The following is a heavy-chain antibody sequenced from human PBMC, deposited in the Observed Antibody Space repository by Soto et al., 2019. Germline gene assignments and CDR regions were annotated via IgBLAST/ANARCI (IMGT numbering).Heavy chain of an antibody. D-gene: IGHD2-2*01. CDR1: GYTFTSYD. J-gene: IGHJ4*02. V-gene: IGHV1-8*01. CDR2: MNPNSGNT. CDR3: ARDPFGGGELSAMNDF. Sequence: ASVKVSCKASGYTFTSYDINWVRQATGQGLEWMGWMNPNSGNTGYAQKFQGRVTMTRNTSISTAYMELSSLRSEDTAVYYCARDPFGGGELSAMNDFWGQGTLVTVSS.